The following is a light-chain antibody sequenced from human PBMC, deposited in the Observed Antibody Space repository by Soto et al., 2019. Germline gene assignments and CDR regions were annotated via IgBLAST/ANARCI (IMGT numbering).Light chain of an antibody. Sequence: EIVMTQSPTTLSVSPGESATLSCMAGQSVYSSYLSWYQQRRGQAPRLLMFGASSRATGIPDRFSGSGSGTDFTLTISRLEPEDFAVYYCQQYGSSGTFGQGTKVDNK. CDR3: QQYGSSGT. CDR2: GAS. J-gene: IGKJ1*01. CDR1: QSVYSSY. V-gene: IGKV3-20*01.